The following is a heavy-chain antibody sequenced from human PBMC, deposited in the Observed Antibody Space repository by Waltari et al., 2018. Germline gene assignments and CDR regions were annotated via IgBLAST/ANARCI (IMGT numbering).Heavy chain of an antibody. V-gene: IGHV3-21*01. Sequence: EVQLVESGGGLVQPGGSLRLPCEASGFTFRRHSLNWGRQAPGKGLEWVSSISSSSSYIYYADSVKGRFTISRDNAKNSLYLQMNSLRAEDTAVYYCARGFGVGATRGLDYWGQGTLVTVSS. CDR1: GFTFRRHS. D-gene: IGHD1-26*01. CDR2: ISSSSSYI. J-gene: IGHJ4*02. CDR3: ARGFGVGATRGLDY.